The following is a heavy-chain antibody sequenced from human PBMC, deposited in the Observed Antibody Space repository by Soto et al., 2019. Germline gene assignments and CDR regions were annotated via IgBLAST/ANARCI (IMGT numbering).Heavy chain of an antibody. J-gene: IGHJ6*02. Sequence: GGSLRLSCAASGFTVSSNYMSWVRQAPGKGLEWVSVIYSGGSTYYADPVKGRFTISRDNSKNTLYLQMNSLRAEDTAVYYCARDRGVSPPNYYYYGMDVWGQGTTVTVSS. CDR3: ARDRGVSPPNYYYYGMDV. CDR1: GFTVSSNY. V-gene: IGHV3-53*01. CDR2: IYSGGST. D-gene: IGHD3-10*01.